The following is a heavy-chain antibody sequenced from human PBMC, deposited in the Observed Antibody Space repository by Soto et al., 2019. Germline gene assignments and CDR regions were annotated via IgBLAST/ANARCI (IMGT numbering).Heavy chain of an antibody. D-gene: IGHD6-19*01. CDR1: GGSISSGDYY. J-gene: IGHJ4*02. CDR3: ARKYSSGWYHFDY. CDR2: IYYSGST. V-gene: IGHV4-30-4*01. Sequence: PSETLSLTCTVSGGSISSGDYYWSWIRQPPGKGLEWIGYIYYSGSTNYNPSLKSRVTISVDTSKNQFSLKLSSVTAADTAVYYCARKYSSGWYHFDYWGQGTLVTVSS.